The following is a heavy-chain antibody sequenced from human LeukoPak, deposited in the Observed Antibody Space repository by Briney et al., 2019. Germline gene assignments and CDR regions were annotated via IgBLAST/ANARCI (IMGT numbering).Heavy chain of an antibody. D-gene: IGHD3-10*01. V-gene: IGHV1-8*01. Sequence: PSVKVCCKASGYTFTSYDINWVRQATGQGLEWMGWMNPNSGNKGYEQKVIGRVTMTRNTSISTDYMELSSVRSEDTAVYYCARRGADYYYGSGSYYMVDFDYGGQGTLVTVSS. CDR2: MNPNSGNK. J-gene: IGHJ4*02. CDR3: ARRGADYYYGSGSYYMVDFDY. CDR1: GYTFTSYD.